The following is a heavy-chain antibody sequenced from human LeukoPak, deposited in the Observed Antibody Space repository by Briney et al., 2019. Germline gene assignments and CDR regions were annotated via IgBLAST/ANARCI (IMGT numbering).Heavy chain of an antibody. D-gene: IGHD5-24*01. J-gene: IGHJ4*02. V-gene: IGHV3-7*01. CDR2: MKYDGSRI. CDR1: GFTFIGYW. CDR3: ARDHAVDGLVFDL. Sequence: SGGSLRLSCAASGFTFIGYWMNGVRQAQGKGLGGVASMKYDGSRIYYVDSVKGRFTISRDNAKNSLYLQMNSLRAEDTAVYYCARDHAVDGLVFDLWGQGTLVTVSS.